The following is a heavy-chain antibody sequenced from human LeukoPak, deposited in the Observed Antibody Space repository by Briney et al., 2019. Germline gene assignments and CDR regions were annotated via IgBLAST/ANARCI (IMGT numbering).Heavy chain of an antibody. J-gene: IGHJ4*02. V-gene: IGHV3-23*01. CDR1: GLTFSSYA. Sequence: GGSLRLSRAASGLTFSSYAMSWVRQAPGKGLEWVSAISGSGGSTYYADSVKGRFTISRDNSKNTLYLQMNSLRAEDTAVYYCAKDPLRYFDWSQNDYWGQGTLVTVSS. CDR3: AKDPLRYFDWSQNDY. D-gene: IGHD3-9*01. CDR2: ISGSGGST.